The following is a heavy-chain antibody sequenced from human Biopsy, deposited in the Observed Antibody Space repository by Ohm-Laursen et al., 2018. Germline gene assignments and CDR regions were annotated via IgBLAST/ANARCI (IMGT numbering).Heavy chain of an antibody. Sequence: EASVKVSCKASGYTFTGYYLHWVRQAPGQGLEWMGWINPKSGGTHYLEKFRGRVTMTRDTSISTAYVEVSSLRSDDTAVYYCAIDGNDFLTDYLKIDQWGQGTLVTVSS. CDR2: INPKSGGT. CDR1: GYTFTGYY. CDR3: AIDGNDFLTDYLKIDQ. V-gene: IGHV1-2*02. J-gene: IGHJ4*02. D-gene: IGHD3-9*01.